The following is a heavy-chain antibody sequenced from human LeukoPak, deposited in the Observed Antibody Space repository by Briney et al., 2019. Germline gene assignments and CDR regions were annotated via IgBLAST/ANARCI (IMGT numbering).Heavy chain of an antibody. D-gene: IGHD6-13*01. Sequence: GASVKVSCKASGYTFTSYDINWVRQATGQGLEWMGWMNPNSGNTGYAQKFQGRVTMTRNTSISTAYMELSSLRSEDTAVYYCARLGSSSWYFYYYHGMDVWGQGTTVTVSS. V-gene: IGHV1-8*01. J-gene: IGHJ6*02. CDR3: ARLGSSSWYFYYYHGMDV. CDR2: MNPNSGNT. CDR1: GYTFTSYD.